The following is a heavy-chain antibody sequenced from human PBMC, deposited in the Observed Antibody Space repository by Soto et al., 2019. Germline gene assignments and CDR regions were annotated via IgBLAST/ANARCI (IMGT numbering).Heavy chain of an antibody. D-gene: IGHD6-13*01. Sequence: PSETLSLTCTVPGGSISSSSYYWGWIRQPPGKGLEWIGSIYYSGSTYYNPSLKSRVTISVDTSKNQFSLKLSSVTAADTAVYYCARQDSSSWYWDFDYWGQGTLVTVSS. CDR3: ARQDSSSWYWDFDY. CDR1: GGSISSSSYY. J-gene: IGHJ4*02. V-gene: IGHV4-39*01. CDR2: IYYSGST.